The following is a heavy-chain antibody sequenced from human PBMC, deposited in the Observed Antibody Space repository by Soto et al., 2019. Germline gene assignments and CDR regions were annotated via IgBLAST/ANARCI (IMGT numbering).Heavy chain of an antibody. J-gene: IGHJ6*02. V-gene: IGHV1-18*01. D-gene: IGHD4-17*01. CDR3: ARSGDPVDYFYYYGMDV. CDR2: ISAYNGNT. CDR1: GYTFTTYG. Sequence: GASVKVSCKASGYTFTTYGISWVGQAPGQGLEWMGWISAYNGNTNYALKFQGRVTMTTDTSTSTAYMELRSLRSDDTAVYYCARSGDPVDYFYYYGMDVWGQGTTVTVSS.